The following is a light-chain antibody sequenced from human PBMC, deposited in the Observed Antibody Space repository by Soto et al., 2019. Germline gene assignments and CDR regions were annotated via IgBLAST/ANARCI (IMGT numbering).Light chain of an antibody. J-gene: IGLJ3*02. CDR3: GTWDSSLSAWV. Sequence: QSVLTQPPSVSAAPGQKVTISCSGSSSNIGNNYVSWYQQFPGTAPKLLIYENHERPSGIPDRFSGSKSGTSVTLGITGLKTGDEAGYYCGTWDSSLSAWVFGGGTKLTVL. V-gene: IGLV1-51*02. CDR1: SSNIGNNY. CDR2: ENH.